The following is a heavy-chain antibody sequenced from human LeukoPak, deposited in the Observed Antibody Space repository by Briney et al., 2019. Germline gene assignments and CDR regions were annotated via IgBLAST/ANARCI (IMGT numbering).Heavy chain of an antibody. J-gene: IGHJ4*02. D-gene: IGHD4-17*01. Sequence: SETLSLTCAVYGGSFSGYYWSWIRQPPGKGLEWIGRIYSSGSTNYNPSLKSRVTMSVDTSKNQFSLKLSSVTAADTAVYYCARYSYGDYYFDYWGQGTLVTVSS. CDR3: ARYSYGDYYFDY. CDR2: IYSSGST. CDR1: GGSFSGYY. V-gene: IGHV4-59*10.